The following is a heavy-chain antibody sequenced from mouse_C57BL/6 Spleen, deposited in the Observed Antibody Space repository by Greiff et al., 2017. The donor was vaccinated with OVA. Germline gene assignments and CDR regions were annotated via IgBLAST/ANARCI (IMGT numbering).Heavy chain of an antibody. D-gene: IGHD2-1*01. CDR3: ARESYGNRYFDV. Sequence: EVHLVESGGGLVKPGGSLKLSCAASGFTFSSYAMSWVRQTPEKRLEWVATISDGGSYTYYPDNVKGRFTISRDNAKNNLYLQMSHLKSEDTAMYYCARESYGNRYFDVWGTGTTVTVSS. CDR2: ISDGGSYT. J-gene: IGHJ1*03. V-gene: IGHV5-4*01. CDR1: GFTFSSYA.